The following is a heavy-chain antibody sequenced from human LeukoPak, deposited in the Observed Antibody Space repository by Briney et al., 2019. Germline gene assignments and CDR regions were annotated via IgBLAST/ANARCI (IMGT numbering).Heavy chain of an antibody. D-gene: IGHD6-6*01. V-gene: IGHV4-34*01. CDR1: GGSFSGYY. CDR2: INHSGST. Sequence: SETLSLTCAVYGGSFSGYYWSWFRQPPGKGLEWIGEINHSGSTNYNPSLKSRVTISVDTSKNQFSLKLSSVTAADTAVYYCARRSRSSAWGYWGQGTLVTVSS. J-gene: IGHJ4*02. CDR3: ARRSRSSAWGY.